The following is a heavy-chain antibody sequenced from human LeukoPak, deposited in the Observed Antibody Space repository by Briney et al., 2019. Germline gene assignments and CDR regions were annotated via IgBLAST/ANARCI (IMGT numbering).Heavy chain of an antibody. D-gene: IGHD6-13*01. CDR3: ARGEGIAAAGQYNGAFDI. CDR2: ISSSSSTI. Sequence: GGSLRLSCAASGFTFSSYSMNWVRQAPGKGLEWVSYISSSSSTIYYADPVKGRFTISRDNAKNSLYLQMNSLRAEDTAVYYCARGEGIAAAGQYNGAFDIWGQGTMVTVSS. V-gene: IGHV3-48*04. J-gene: IGHJ3*02. CDR1: GFTFSSYS.